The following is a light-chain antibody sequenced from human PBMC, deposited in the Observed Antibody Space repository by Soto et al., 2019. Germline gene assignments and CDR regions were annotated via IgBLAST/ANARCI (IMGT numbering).Light chain of an antibody. J-gene: IGKJ1*01. V-gene: IGKV1-5*01. CDR2: DAS. Sequence: DIQMTQSPSTLSASVGDRVTITCRARQSISTWLAWYQQKPGKAPKLLIHDASSLESGVASRFSGTGSGTEVTLTITSLQPDDFATYYGQQYNSYSGTFGQGTKVEVK. CDR3: QQYNSYSGT. CDR1: QSISTW.